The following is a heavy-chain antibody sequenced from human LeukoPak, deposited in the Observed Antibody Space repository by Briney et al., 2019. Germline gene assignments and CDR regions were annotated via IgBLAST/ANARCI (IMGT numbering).Heavy chain of an antibody. CDR2: INPDSGGT. J-gene: IGHJ3*02. V-gene: IGHV1-2*04. D-gene: IGHD1-14*01. Sequence: GASVRVSCRASGYTFTGYYMSWVRQAPGQGLEWMGWINPDSGGTHYEQNFQGWVTMTRDTSMSTAYMEVSRLRSDDTAVYYCARGTLKAPRSAVGIWGQGTMVTVSS. CDR3: ARGTLKAPRSAVGI. CDR1: GYTFTGYY.